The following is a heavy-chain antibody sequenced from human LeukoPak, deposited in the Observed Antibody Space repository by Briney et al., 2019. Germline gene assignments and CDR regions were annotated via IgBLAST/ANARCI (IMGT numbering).Heavy chain of an antibody. CDR1: GFTSSNYW. J-gene: IGHJ4*02. V-gene: IGHV3-7*01. Sequence: GGSLRLSCAGSGFTSSNYWMSWVRQAPGKGLEWVANINQDGSDKYYVDSVKGRFTLSRDNAKNSLYLQMNSLRAEDTAVYYCVRVTSGLDYWGQGTLVTVSS. CDR3: VRVTSGLDY. CDR2: INQDGSDK.